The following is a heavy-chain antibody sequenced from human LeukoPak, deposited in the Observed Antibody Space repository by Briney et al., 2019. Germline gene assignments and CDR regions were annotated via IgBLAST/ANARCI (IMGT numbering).Heavy chain of an antibody. CDR1: GGSISSYY. V-gene: IGHV4-4*07. CDR3: ARDGCSSTSCSYYYYYYMDV. D-gene: IGHD2-2*01. Sequence: SETLSLTCTVSGGSISSYYWSWIRQPAGKGLEWIGRIYTSGSTNYNPSLKSRVDMLVDTSKNQFSLKLSSVTAADTAVYYCARDGCSSTSCSYYYYYYMDVWGKGTTVTVSS. J-gene: IGHJ6*03. CDR2: IYTSGST.